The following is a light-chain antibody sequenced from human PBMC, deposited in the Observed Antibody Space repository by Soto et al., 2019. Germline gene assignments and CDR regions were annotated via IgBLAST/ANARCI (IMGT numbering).Light chain of an antibody. J-gene: IGKJ5*01. CDR3: QXFXSL. V-gene: IGKV1-13*02. CDR1: QGLATG. CDR2: DAS. Sequence: IQLTHSPSSLSAPILDTISLTCLASQGLATGLAWYQQKPGAPPRLLIYDASILQRGVPSRFSGSGSGTHFILTISNLQPEDXXXXYXQXFXSLFGKGPRLEIK.